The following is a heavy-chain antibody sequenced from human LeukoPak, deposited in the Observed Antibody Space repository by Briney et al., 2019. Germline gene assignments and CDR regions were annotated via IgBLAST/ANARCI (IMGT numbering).Heavy chain of an antibody. V-gene: IGHV4-59*01. D-gene: IGHD3-22*01. J-gene: IGHJ6*03. Sequence: SETLSLTCTVSGGSISSYYWSWIRQPPGKGLEWIGNIYYSGSTNYNPSLKSRVTISVDTSKNQFTLKLSSVTAADTAVYYCTRGSIAYYYMDVWGKGTTVTISS. CDR2: IYYSGST. CDR1: GGSISSYY. CDR3: TRGSIAYYYMDV.